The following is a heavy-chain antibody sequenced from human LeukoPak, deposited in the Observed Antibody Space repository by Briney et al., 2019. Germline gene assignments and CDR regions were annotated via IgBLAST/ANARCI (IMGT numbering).Heavy chain of an antibody. J-gene: IGHJ3*02. Sequence: PSETLSLTCTVSGGSISNSYWSWIRQSPGEGLEWIGYIHSSGITIYNPSLKSRLTISLVTSKNQFSLKLTSVTAADTAVYYCAKSNGYGLVDIWGQGTMVTVSS. D-gene: IGHD3-10*01. CDR1: GGSISNSY. CDR2: IHSSGIT. V-gene: IGHV4-59*12. CDR3: AKSNGYGLVDI.